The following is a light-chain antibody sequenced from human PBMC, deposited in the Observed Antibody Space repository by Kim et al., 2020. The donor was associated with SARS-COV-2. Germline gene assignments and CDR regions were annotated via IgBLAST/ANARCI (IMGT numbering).Light chain of an antibody. V-gene: IGKV3-20*01. CDR1: QSVSSSY. J-gene: IGKJ1*01. CDR3: QQYGSSPRT. CDR2: GAS. Sequence: GERATLSGKASQSVSSSYLTWYQQKPDQAPRLLIYGASSRATGIPDRFSGSGSGTDFTLTISRLEPEDFAVYYCQQYGSSPRTFGQGTKVDIK.